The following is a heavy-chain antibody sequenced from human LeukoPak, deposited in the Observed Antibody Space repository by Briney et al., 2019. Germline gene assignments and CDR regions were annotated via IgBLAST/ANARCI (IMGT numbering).Heavy chain of an antibody. CDR2: IKSKTDGGTT. CDR1: GFTFSNAW. CDR3: TTRTAGGWLRFDY. J-gene: IGHJ4*02. Sequence: GGSLRLSCAASGFTFSNAWMSWVRQAPGKGLEWVGRIKSKTDGGTTDYAAPVKGRFTISRDDSKNTLYLQMNSLKTEDTAVYYCTTRTAGGWLRFDYWGQGTLVTVSS. V-gene: IGHV3-15*01. D-gene: IGHD5-12*01.